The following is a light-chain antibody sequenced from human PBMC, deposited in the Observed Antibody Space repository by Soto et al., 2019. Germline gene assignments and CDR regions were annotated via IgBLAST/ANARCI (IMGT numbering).Light chain of an antibody. V-gene: IGKV3-20*01. CDR1: QSISRS. J-gene: IGKJ1*01. Sequence: EIVLTQSPATLSVSPGERATLSCRASQSISRSLAWYQQKPGQAPRLLIYGASSRATGIPDRFSGSGSGTDFTLTISRLEPEDFAVYYCQQYGSSPRTFGQGTKVDIK. CDR3: QQYGSSPRT. CDR2: GAS.